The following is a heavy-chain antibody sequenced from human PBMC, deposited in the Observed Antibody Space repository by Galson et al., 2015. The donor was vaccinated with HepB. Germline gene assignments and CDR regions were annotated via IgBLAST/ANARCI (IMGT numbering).Heavy chain of an antibody. V-gene: IGHV3-15*01. Sequence: RLSCAASGFTFSNALMTWVRQAPGKGLEWVGRIKSKIDGGTTDYAAPVKGRFTISRDDSKNTLYLQMNSLKTEDTAVYYCTTGTGVFHSGFWGQGTLVTVSS. CDR3: TTGTGVFHSGF. CDR2: IKSKIDGGTT. D-gene: IGHD6-13*01. CDR1: GFTFSNAL. J-gene: IGHJ4*02.